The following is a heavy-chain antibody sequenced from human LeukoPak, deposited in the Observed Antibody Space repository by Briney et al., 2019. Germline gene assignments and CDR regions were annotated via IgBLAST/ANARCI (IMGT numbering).Heavy chain of an antibody. V-gene: IGHV3-49*04. D-gene: IGHD6-19*01. CDR2: IRSKAYGGTT. CDR3: ARDIAVAGFDY. CDR1: GFTFGDYA. Sequence: PGRSLRLSCTASGFTFGDYAMSWVRQAPGKGLEWVGFIRSKAYGGTTEYAASVKGRFTISRDDSKSIAYLQMNSLKTEDTAVYYCARDIAVAGFDYWGQGTLVTVSS. J-gene: IGHJ4*02.